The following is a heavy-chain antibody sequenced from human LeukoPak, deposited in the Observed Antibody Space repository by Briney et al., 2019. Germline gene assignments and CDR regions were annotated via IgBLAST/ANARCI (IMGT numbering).Heavy chain of an antibody. Sequence: PSETLSLTCAVYGGSFSGYYWSWIRQPPGNGLEWIGEINHSGSTNYNPSLKSRVTISVDTSKNQFSLKLSSVTAADTAVYYCARVKSYYGSGSYYYWGQGTLVTVSS. V-gene: IGHV4-34*01. CDR1: GGSFSGYY. D-gene: IGHD3-10*01. CDR2: INHSGST. J-gene: IGHJ4*02. CDR3: ARVKSYYGSGSYYY.